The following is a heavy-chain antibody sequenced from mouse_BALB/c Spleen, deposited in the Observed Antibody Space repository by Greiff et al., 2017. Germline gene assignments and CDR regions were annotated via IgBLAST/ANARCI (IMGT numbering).Heavy chain of an antibody. CDR2: ISSGGGNT. D-gene: IGHD4-1*01. J-gene: IGHJ4*01. Sequence: EVQGVESGGGLVKPGGSLKLSCAASGFTFSSYTMSWVRQTPEKRLEWVATISSGGGNTYYPDSVKGRFTISRDNAKNNLYLQMSSLRSEDTALYYCARRTGTDYAMDYWGQGTSVTVSS. V-gene: IGHV5-9*03. CDR1: GFTFSSYT. CDR3: ARRTGTDYAMDY.